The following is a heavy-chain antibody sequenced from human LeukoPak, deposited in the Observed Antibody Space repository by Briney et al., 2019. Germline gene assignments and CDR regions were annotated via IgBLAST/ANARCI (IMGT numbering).Heavy chain of an antibody. CDR1: GGSISSSNW. D-gene: IGHD6-13*01. CDR2: IYHSGST. V-gene: IGHV4-4*02. CDR3: ARHDRSWHGLDHWYFDL. J-gene: IGHJ2*01. Sequence: SGTLSLTCAVSGGSISSSNWWSWVRQPPGKGLEWIGEIYHSGSTNYNPSLKSRVTISVDKSKNQFSLKLSSVTAADTAVYYCARHDRSWHGLDHWYFDLWGRGTLVTVSS.